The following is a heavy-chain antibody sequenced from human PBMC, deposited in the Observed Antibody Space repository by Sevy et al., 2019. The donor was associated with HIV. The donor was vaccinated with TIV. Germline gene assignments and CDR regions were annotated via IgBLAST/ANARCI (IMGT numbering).Heavy chain of an antibody. J-gene: IGHJ4*02. CDR1: GYSISSGYY. CDR3: AREKDYYDSSGNDY. CDR2: IYHSGST. V-gene: IGHV4-38-2*02. D-gene: IGHD3-22*01. Sequence: SETLSLTCAVSGYSISSGYYWGWIRQPPGKGLEWTGSIYHSGSTYYNPSLKSRVTISVDTSKNQFSLKLSSVTAADTAVYYCAREKDYYDSSGNDYWGQGTLVTVSS.